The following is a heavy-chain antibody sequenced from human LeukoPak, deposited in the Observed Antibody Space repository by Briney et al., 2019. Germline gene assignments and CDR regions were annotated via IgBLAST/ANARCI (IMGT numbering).Heavy chain of an antibody. D-gene: IGHD3-10*01. V-gene: IGHV3-48*01. CDR2: ISSSSGTI. CDR3: VRESGHIDY. J-gene: IGHJ4*02. Sequence: GGSLRLSCAASGVTFSSYSLNWVRQAPGKGLEWVSYISSSSGTIEYADSVKGRFTISRDNAKNSLYLQMNSLRAEDTAVYYCVRESGHIDYWGQGTLVTVSS. CDR1: GVTFSSYS.